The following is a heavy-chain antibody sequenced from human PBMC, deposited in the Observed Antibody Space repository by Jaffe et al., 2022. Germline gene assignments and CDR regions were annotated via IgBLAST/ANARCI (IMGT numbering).Heavy chain of an antibody. J-gene: IGHJ3*02. CDR2: INPSGGST. CDR3: ARDQRLPVEMATMYDAFDI. V-gene: IGHV1-46*01. D-gene: IGHD5-12*01. CDR1: GYTFTSYY. Sequence: QVQLVQSGAEVKKPGASVKVSCKASGYTFTSYYMHWVRQAPGQGLEWMGIINPSGGSTSYAQKFQGRVTMTRDTSTSTVYMELSSLRSEDTAVYYCARDQRLPVEMATMYDAFDIWGQGTMVTVSS.